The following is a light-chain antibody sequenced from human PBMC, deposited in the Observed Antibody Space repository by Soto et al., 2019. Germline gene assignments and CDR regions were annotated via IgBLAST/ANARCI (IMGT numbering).Light chain of an antibody. J-gene: IGKJ1*01. CDR3: QQYNNLWT. Sequence: EIVMTQSPATLSVSPGDRATLSCRASQSVSNNLAWYQKKPGQAPRLLIYGASTRATGIPARFSGSGSGTEFTLTISSLQSEDFAFYYCQQYNNLWTFGQGTRVDIK. CDR2: GAS. V-gene: IGKV3-15*01. CDR1: QSVSNN.